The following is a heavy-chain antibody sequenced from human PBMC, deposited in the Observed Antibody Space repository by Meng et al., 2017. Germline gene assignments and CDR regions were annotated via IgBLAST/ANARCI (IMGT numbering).Heavy chain of an antibody. J-gene: IGHJ4*02. D-gene: IGHD5-12*01. CDR1: GGSFSGYY. CDR2: INEFGST. Sequence: QVQLKHWGAGLLRPSETLSLTCAVYGGSFSGYYWNWIRQPPGKGLEWIGEINEFGSTNYNPSLKSRVTILVDTSKNQFSLKLRSVTAADTAVYYCARQRGPDFWGQGSLVTVSS. CDR3: ARQRGPDF. V-gene: IGHV4-34*01.